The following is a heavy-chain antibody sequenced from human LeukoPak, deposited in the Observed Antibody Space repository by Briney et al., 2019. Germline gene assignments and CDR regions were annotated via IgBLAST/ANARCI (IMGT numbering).Heavy chain of an antibody. V-gene: IGHV1-69*06. J-gene: IGHJ6*03. CDR1: GGTFSSYT. CDR2: IIPISGTT. CDR3: ATLCCGSYYMDV. D-gene: IGHD2-15*01. Sequence: SVKVSCKASGGTFSSYTISWVRQAPGQGLEWMGGIIPISGTTNYAQKFQGRVTITADKSTSTAYMELSSLRSEDTAVYYCATLCCGSYYMDVWGKGTTVTVSS.